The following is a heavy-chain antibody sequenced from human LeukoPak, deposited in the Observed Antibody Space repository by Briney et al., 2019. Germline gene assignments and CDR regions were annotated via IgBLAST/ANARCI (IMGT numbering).Heavy chain of an antibody. Sequence: SETLSLTCTVSGGSISSYYWSWIRQPPGKGLEWIGYIYYSGSTNYNPSLKSRVTISVDTSKNQFSLKLSSVTAADTAVYYCARGVYFEYYYYYMDVWGKGTTVTVSS. V-gene: IGHV4-59*01. CDR2: IYYSGST. CDR3: ARGVYFEYYYYYMDV. CDR1: GGSISSYY. D-gene: IGHD3-9*01. J-gene: IGHJ6*03.